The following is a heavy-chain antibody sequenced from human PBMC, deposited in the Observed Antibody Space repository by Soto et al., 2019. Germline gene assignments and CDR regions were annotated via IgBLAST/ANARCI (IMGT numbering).Heavy chain of an antibody. CDR1: GGSISSSSYY. J-gene: IGHJ5*02. D-gene: IGHD2-2*01. Sequence: SETLSLTCTVSGGSISSSSYYWGWIRQPPGKGLEWIGSIYYSGSTYYNPSLKSRVTISVDTSKNQFSLKLSSVTATDTAVYYCARHFNQLPDPDWFDPWGQGTLVTVSS. CDR3: ARHFNQLPDPDWFDP. V-gene: IGHV4-39*01. CDR2: IYYSGST.